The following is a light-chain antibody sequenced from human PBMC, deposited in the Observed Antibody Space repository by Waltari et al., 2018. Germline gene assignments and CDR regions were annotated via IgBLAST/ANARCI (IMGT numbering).Light chain of an antibody. CDR3: QQRSSWTPHT. J-gene: IGKJ2*01. CDR1: QSVGTY. CDR2: DAS. Sequence: EIVLTQSTSTLSLSPGETGTISCRASQSVGTYLAWYQQKPGQAPRLLIYDASNRATGIPDRFRGSGSGTDFTLTIDSLEPEDFALYYCQQRSSWTPHTFGQGARLEIK. V-gene: IGKV3-11*01.